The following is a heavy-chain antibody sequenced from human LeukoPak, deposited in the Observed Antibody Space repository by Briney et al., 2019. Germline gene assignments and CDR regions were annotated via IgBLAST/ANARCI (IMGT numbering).Heavy chain of an antibody. CDR3: ARRKVVPSNRMAFDP. J-gene: IGHJ5*02. CDR1: GYTFTGYY. Sequence: ASVKVSCKASGYTFTGYYMHWVRQAPGQGLEWMGWINPNSGGTNYAQKFQGRVTMTRDTSISTAYMELGRLRSDDTAVYYCARRKVVPSNRMAFDPWGQGTLVTVSS. D-gene: IGHD2-2*01. V-gene: IGHV1-2*02. CDR2: INPNSGGT.